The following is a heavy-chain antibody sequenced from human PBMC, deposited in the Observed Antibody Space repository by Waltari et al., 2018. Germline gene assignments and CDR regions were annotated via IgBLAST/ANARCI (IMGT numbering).Heavy chain of an antibody. CDR1: SGASRRSGYY. V-gene: IGHV4-39*07. Sequence: QLQLQESGPGLVKPSGTLSRTGTVSSGASRRSGYYWGWIRQPPGKGLEWMGSIYYSANTYYNPSLKNRVTISVDTSKNQFSLKVTSVTAADTAVYYCAKVWKNYRTDYWGQGTLVTVSS. J-gene: IGHJ4*02. CDR3: AKVWKNYRTDY. D-gene: IGHD1-7*01. CDR2: IYYSANT.